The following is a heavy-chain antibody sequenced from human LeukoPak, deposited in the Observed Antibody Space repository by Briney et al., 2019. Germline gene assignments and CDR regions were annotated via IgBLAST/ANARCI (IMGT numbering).Heavy chain of an antibody. J-gene: IGHJ4*02. CDR2: IYSAGST. CDR3: ARRAGAYTHPYDY. V-gene: IGHV3-53*01. Sequence: PGGSLRLSCAASGFTFSNSAMSWVRQAPGKGLEWVSFIYSAGSTHYSDSVKGRFTISIDNSKNTLYLQMNSLRAEDTAVYYCARRAGAYTHPYDYWGQGTLVTVSS. D-gene: IGHD3-16*01. CDR1: GFTFSNSA.